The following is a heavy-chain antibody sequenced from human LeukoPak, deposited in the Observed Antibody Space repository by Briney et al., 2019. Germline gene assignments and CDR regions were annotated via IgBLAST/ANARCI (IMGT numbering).Heavy chain of an antibody. V-gene: IGHV3-7*01. CDR1: GFTFSNYW. CDR3: ARDDDWNYEDY. J-gene: IGHJ4*02. Sequence: GGSLRLSCAASGFTFSNYWMSWVRQAPGKGLEWVANINKDGSERNYVDSVKGRFTISRDNAKNSLYLQMNSLRAEDTAVYYCARDDDWNYEDYWGQGTMVTVSS. CDR2: INKDGSER. D-gene: IGHD1-7*01.